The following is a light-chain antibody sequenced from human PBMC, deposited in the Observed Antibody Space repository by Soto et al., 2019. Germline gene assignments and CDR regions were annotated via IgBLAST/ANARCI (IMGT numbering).Light chain of an antibody. CDR2: TAS. Sequence: DIELTQSPSSVSASIGDRVTMTCRASQGVTKWLAWYQPKPGRAPKLLIYTASSLQSGVPSRFSASGWGTDFTLTISSLQPEDFATYYCQQAHTFPLTFGGGTKVDSK. V-gene: IGKV1-12*01. CDR1: QGVTKW. CDR3: QQAHTFPLT. J-gene: IGKJ4*02.